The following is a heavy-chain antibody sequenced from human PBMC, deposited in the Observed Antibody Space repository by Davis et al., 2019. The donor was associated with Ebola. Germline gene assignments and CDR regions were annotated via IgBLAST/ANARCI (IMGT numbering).Heavy chain of an antibody. CDR2: INHSGST. J-gene: IGHJ5*02. D-gene: IGHD1-26*01. CDR1: GGSFSGYY. Sequence: MPSETLSLTCAVYGGSFSGYYWSWIRQPPGKGLEWIGEINHSGSTNYNPSLKSRVTISVDTSKNQFSLKLRSVTAADTAVYYCARGVGATTGWFDPWGQGTLVTVSS. V-gene: IGHV4-34*01. CDR3: ARGVGATTGWFDP.